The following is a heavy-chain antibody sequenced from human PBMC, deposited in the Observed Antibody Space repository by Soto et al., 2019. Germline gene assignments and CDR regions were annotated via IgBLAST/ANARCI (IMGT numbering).Heavy chain of an antibody. Sequence: GGSLRLSCAASGFTFSDYYMTWFRQVQGKXLVWVSYISSSGSTINYADPVKGRFTISRDNAKNSLYLQMKSLRAEDTAVYYCPRDPDGRFLEQPWYFHLLVRGAL. D-gene: IGHD3-3*01. CDR3: PRDPDGRFLEQPWYFHL. CDR1: GFTFSDYY. CDR2: ISSSGSTI. J-gene: IGHJ2*01. V-gene: IGHV3-11*01.